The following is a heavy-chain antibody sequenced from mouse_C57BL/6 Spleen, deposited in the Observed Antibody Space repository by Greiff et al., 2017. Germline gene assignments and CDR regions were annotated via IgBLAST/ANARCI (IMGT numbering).Heavy chain of an antibody. Sequence: QVQLKESGPGLVQPSQSLSITCTVSGFSLTSYGVHWVRQSPGKGLEWLGVIWSGGSTDYNAAFISRLSISKDNSKSQVFFKMNSLQADDTAIYYCARGGSRVYAMDYWGQGTSVTVSS. CDR3: ARGGSRVYAMDY. CDR2: IWSGGST. J-gene: IGHJ4*01. CDR1: GFSLTSYG. V-gene: IGHV2-2*01. D-gene: IGHD1-1*01.